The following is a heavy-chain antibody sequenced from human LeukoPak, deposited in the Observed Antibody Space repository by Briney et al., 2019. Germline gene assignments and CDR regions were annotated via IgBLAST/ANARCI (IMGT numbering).Heavy chain of an antibody. CDR3: AKADGDY. CDR2: ISWNSGSI. CDR1: GFTFDDYA. J-gene: IGHJ4*02. V-gene: IGHV3-9*01. Sequence: GGSLRLSCAASGFTFDDYAMPWVRQAPGKGLEWVSGISWNSGSIGYADSVEGRFTISRDNAKNSLYLQMNSLRAEDTALYYCAKADGDYWGQGTLVTVSS.